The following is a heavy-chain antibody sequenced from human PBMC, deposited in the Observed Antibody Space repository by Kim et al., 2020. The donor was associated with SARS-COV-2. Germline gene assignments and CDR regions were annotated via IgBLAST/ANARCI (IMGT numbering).Heavy chain of an antibody. J-gene: IGHJ4*02. D-gene: IGHD3-3*01. V-gene: IGHV3-21*01. Sequence: GGSLRLSCAASGFTFSSYSMNWVRQAPGKGLEWVSSISSSSSYIYYADSVKGRFTISRDNAKNSLYLQMNSLRAEDTAVYYCARAGPVLRFLEWLSPRYYFDYWGQGTLVTVSS. CDR1: GFTFSSYS. CDR3: ARAGPVLRFLEWLSPRYYFDY. CDR2: ISSSSSYI.